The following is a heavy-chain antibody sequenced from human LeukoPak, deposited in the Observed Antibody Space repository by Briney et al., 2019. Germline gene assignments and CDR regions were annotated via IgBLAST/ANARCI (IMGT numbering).Heavy chain of an antibody. CDR3: ARDPDPNCSGGSCYSYNWFDP. CDR2: ISSSSSTI. J-gene: IGHJ5*02. V-gene: IGHV3-48*01. Sequence: PGGSLRLSCAASGFTFSSYSMNWVRQAPGKGLEWVSYISSSSSTIYYADSVKGRFTISRDNAKNSLYLQMNSLRAEDTAVYYCARDPDPNCSGGSCYSYNWFDPWGQGTLVTVSS. D-gene: IGHD2-15*01. CDR1: GFTFSSYS.